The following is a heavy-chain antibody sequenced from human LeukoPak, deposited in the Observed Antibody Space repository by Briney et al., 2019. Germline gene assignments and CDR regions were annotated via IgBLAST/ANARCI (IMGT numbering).Heavy chain of an antibody. CDR3: AKNSVGGTYYPIDY. D-gene: IGHD1-26*01. CDR1: GFTFSNYA. J-gene: IGHJ4*02. Sequence: GGSLRLSCVASGFTFSNYAMTWVRQAPGKGLEWVSAISASGGNTYYADSVKGRFTISRDNSKNTLYLQMNSLRDEDTAIYSCAKNSVGGTYYPIDYWGQGTLITVSS. CDR2: ISASGGNT. V-gene: IGHV3-23*01.